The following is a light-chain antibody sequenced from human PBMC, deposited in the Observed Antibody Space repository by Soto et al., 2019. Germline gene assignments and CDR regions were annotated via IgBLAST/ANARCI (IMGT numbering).Light chain of an antibody. V-gene: IGKV2-28*01. CDR2: LGS. Sequence: DIVMTQSPLSLPVTPGEPASISCRSSQRLLHSNGNNYWDWYVQKPGQSPQILIHLGSDRASAVPDRFSGSGSGTDFTLKISRLEAEDVGVYDCMQAVQMPLTFGGGNKVDIK. J-gene: IGKJ4*01. CDR3: MQAVQMPLT. CDR1: QRLLHSNGNNY.